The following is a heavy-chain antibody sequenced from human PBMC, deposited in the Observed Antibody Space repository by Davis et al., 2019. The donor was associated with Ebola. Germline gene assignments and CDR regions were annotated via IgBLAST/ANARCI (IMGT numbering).Heavy chain of an antibody. CDR3: ARGGGTTGYYFDY. CDR2: VWYDGNNK. CDR1: GFIFRSYG. J-gene: IGHJ4*02. D-gene: IGHD1-1*01. Sequence: GESLKISCAASGFIFRSYGMHWVRQAPGKGLEWVAVVWYDGNNKYYADSVKGRFTISRDNSNNTLYLQINSLRAEDTAVYYCARGGGTTGYYFDYWGQGALVTVSS. V-gene: IGHV3-33*01.